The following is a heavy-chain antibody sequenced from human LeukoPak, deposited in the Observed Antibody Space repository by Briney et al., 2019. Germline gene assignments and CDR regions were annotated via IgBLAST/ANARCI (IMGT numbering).Heavy chain of an antibody. CDR1: GFTFSNYA. CDR3: AKDRPSMIVVVITGFDY. Sequence: PGGSLRLSCAASGFTFSNYAMSWVRQAPGKGLEWVSTMSGSAGSTYYADSVKGRFTISRDNSKNTLYLQMNSLRAEDTALYYCAKDRPSMIVVVITGFDYWGQGTLVTVSS. D-gene: IGHD3-22*01. CDR2: MSGSAGST. V-gene: IGHV3-23*01. J-gene: IGHJ4*02.